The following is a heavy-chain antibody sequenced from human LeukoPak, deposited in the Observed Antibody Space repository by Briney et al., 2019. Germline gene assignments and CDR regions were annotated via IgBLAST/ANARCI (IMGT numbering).Heavy chain of an antibody. CDR1: GYTFTSYA. CDR3: ARGYGDYVRFYYYYMDV. V-gene: IGHV1-3*03. J-gene: IGHJ6*03. Sequence: ASVKVSCKASGYTFTSYAMHWVRQAPGQRLEWMGWINAGNGNTKYSQEFQGRVTITRDTSASTAYMELSSLRSEDMAVYYCARGYGDYVRFYYYYMDVWGQGTLVTVSS. CDR2: INAGNGNT. D-gene: IGHD4-17*01.